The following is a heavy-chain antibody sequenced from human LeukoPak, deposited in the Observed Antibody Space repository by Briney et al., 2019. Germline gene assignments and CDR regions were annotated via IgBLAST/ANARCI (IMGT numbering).Heavy chain of an antibody. CDR2: ISGGTA. Sequence: GGSPRLSCTASGFTFGDYLMSWFRPAPGEGLEWIGFISGGTAEYAASVKGRFTISRDDSTSIAYLQMNSLTTEDTAVYYCSRGSGWLSVYWGQGTLVTVSS. D-gene: IGHD6-19*01. CDR1: GFTFGDYL. J-gene: IGHJ4*02. CDR3: SRGSGWLSVY. V-gene: IGHV3-49*03.